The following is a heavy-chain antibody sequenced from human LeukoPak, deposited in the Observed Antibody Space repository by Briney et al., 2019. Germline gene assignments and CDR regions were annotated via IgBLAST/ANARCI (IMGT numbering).Heavy chain of an antibody. CDR2: MNPNSGNT. Sequence: GASVKVSCKASGYTFTSYDINWVRQATGQGLEWMGWMNPNSGNTGYAQTFQGRVTITRNTSISTAYMELSSLRSEDTAVYYCARRAYYCTNGVCHRRYYYYMDVWGKGTTVTVSS. V-gene: IGHV1-8*03. J-gene: IGHJ6*03. D-gene: IGHD2-8*01. CDR1: GYTFTSYD. CDR3: ARRAYYCTNGVCHRRYYYYMDV.